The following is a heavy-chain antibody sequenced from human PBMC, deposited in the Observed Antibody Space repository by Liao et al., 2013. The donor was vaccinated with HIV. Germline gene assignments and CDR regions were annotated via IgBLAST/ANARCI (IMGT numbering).Heavy chain of an antibody. CDR1: GDSISSHY. CDR2: IYSSGGT. V-gene: IGHV4-59*11. CDR3: AREGGAGYSSSWFDY. Sequence: QVQLQESGSGLVKPSETLSLTCTVSGDSISSHYWSWIRQPPGKGLEWIGYIYSSGGTNYNPSLKSRVTISVDTSNNQFSLKLSSVTAADTAVYYCAREGGAGYSSSWFDYWAREPWSPSPQ. D-gene: IGHD6-13*01. J-gene: IGHJ5*01.